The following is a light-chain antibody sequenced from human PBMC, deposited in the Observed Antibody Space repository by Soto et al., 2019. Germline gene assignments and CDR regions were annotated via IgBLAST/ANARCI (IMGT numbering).Light chain of an antibody. J-gene: IGKJ1*01. CDR3: QQYNKWWT. CDR1: ETVNSN. CDR2: TIS. Sequence: EIVMTQSPATLSVSPGERATLSCRASETVNSNLAWYQQKPGQAPRLIIYTISTRATGIPARFSGSGSGTEFTLTISSMQSEDFGVYYCQQYNKWWTLGQGTKVDIK. V-gene: IGKV3-15*01.